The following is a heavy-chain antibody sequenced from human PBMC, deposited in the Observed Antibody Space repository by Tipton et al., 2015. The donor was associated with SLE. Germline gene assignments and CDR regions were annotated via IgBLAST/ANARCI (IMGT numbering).Heavy chain of an antibody. D-gene: IGHD1-26*01. J-gene: IGHJ3*01. V-gene: IGHV4-34*01. CDR2: INHTGGT. CDR3: VRERKYVVRFRELVAPDL. Sequence: TLSLTCAVYGGSFSGYCWSWIRQTPGEGLEWIGEINHTGGTNYNPSLESRVTMSVDTSKNQFSLKLSSVTAADTAMYYCVRERKYVVRFRELVAPDLWGQGTAITVSS. CDR1: GGSFSGYC.